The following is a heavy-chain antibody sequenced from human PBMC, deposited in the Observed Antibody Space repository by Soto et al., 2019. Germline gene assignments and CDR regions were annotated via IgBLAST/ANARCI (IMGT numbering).Heavy chain of an antibody. D-gene: IGHD6-19*01. CDR2: IKQDGGEK. J-gene: IGHJ4*02. Sequence: EVQLVESGGGLVQPGGSLRLSCAASGFTFSGYWMSWVRQPAGKGLEWVANIKQDGGEKYYADSVKGRFTISRANAKNSLYLQMNSLRAEDTAVYYCASWTYNSGWYLGSWGQGTLVTVSS. V-gene: IGHV3-7*03. CDR3: ASWTYNSGWYLGS. CDR1: GFTFSGYW.